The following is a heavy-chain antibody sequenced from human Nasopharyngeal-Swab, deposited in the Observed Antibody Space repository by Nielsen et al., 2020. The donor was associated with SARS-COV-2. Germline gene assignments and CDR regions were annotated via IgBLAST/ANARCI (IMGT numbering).Heavy chain of an antibody. V-gene: IGHV3-33*01. CDR3: ARDVDGILNWFDP. J-gene: IGHJ5*02. D-gene: IGHD5-12*01. CDR2: IWYDGSNK. Sequence: VRQMPGKGLEWVAVIWYDGSNKYYADSVKGRFTISRDNSKNTLYLQMNSLRAEDTAVYYCARDVDGILNWFDPWGQGTLVTVSS.